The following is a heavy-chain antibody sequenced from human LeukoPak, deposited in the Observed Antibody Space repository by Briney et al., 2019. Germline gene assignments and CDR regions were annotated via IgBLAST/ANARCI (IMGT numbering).Heavy chain of an antibody. CDR3: ARQRVSAHYFDY. V-gene: IGHV1-18*01. CDR2: ISAYNGNT. Sequence: ASVKVSCKASGYTFTSYGISWVRQAPGQGLEWMGWISAYNGNTDYAQKLQGRVTMTTDTSTSTAYMELRSLRSDDTAVYYCARQRVSAHYFDYWGQGTLVTVSS. CDR1: GYTFTSYG. J-gene: IGHJ4*02. D-gene: IGHD1-1*01.